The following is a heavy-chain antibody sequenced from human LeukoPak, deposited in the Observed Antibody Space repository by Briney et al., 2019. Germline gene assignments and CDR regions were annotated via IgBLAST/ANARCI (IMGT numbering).Heavy chain of an antibody. V-gene: IGHV5-51*01. CDR1: GYSFTTYW. D-gene: IGHD3-16*01. Sequence: GESLKISCEASGYSFTTYWIGWVRQMPGKGLEWMGIIYPTDSQTIYSPSLQGQVTISADKSISTAYLQWSSLKASDSGVYYCARWGARFSGNYYFDHWGQGTLVTVSS. CDR3: ARWGARFSGNYYFDH. J-gene: IGHJ4*02. CDR2: IYPTDSQT.